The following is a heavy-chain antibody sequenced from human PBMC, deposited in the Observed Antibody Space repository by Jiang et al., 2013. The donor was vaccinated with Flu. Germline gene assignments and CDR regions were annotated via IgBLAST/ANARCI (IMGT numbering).Heavy chain of an antibody. Sequence: GSGLVKPSETLSLTCTVSGGSISSSSYYWGWIRQPPGKGLEWIGSIYYSGSTYYNPSLKSRVTISVDTSKNQFSLKLSSVTAADTAVYYCARDLPYGDYGWFDPWGQGTLVT. CDR1: GGSISSSSYY. CDR2: IYYSGST. V-gene: IGHV4-39*07. D-gene: IGHD4-17*01. CDR3: ARDLPYGDYGWFDP. J-gene: IGHJ5*02.